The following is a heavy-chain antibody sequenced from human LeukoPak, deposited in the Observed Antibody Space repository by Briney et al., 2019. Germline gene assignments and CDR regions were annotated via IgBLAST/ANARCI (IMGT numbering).Heavy chain of an antibody. CDR2: MTYDGSNK. CDR1: GFTFSSYA. J-gene: IGHJ4*02. Sequence: PGGSLRLSCAASGFTFSSYAMHWVRQAPGKGLEWVAVMTYDGSNKYYADSVKGRFTISRDNSKNTLYLQMNSLRAEDTAVYYCAREGQNFDYWGQGTLVTVSS. CDR3: AREGQNFDY. V-gene: IGHV3-30-3*01.